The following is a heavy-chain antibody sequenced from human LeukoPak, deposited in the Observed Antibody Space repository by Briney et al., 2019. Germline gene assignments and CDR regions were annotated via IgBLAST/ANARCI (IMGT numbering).Heavy chain of an antibody. D-gene: IGHD2-2*01. Sequence: ASVKVSCKASGYTFTGYYMHWVRQAPGQGLEWMGGIIPIFGTANYAQKFQGRVTITADESTSTAYMELSSLRGEDTAVYYCARGGINYADSWGRGTLVTVSS. V-gene: IGHV1-69*13. CDR3: ARGGINYADS. J-gene: IGHJ5*01. CDR2: IIPIFGTA. CDR1: GYTFTGYY.